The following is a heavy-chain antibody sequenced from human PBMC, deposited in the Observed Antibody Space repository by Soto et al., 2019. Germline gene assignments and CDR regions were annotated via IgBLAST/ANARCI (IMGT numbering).Heavy chain of an antibody. D-gene: IGHD3-3*02. V-gene: IGHV1-8*01. CDR2: MRANSGDT. CDR3: ARYIYGQGFQA. CDR1: GDIFTNFD. Sequence: QVQLVQPGAEVRKPGASVKVSCKASGDIFTNFDFNWVRQATGQGLEWIGWMRANSGDTGHDQKFQGRVRMTRDTPMSTAYMELTSLRAEDTAVYYCARYIYGQGFQAWGQGPLVFVSS. J-gene: IGHJ5*02.